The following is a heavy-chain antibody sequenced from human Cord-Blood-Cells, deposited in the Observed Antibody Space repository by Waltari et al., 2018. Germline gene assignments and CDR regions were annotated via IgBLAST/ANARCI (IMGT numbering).Heavy chain of an antibody. CDR3: ARVAAGRPCYYYMDV. CDR2: IYYSGST. D-gene: IGHD6-19*01. Sequence: QVQLQESGPGLVKPSETLSLTCTVSGGSISSYYWSWIRQPPGKGLEWIGSIYYSGSTNYNPPLKSRVTISVDTSKNPLSLKLSSVTAADTAVYYCARVAAGRPCYYYMDVWGKGTPVTVSS. J-gene: IGHJ6*03. CDR1: GGSISSYY. V-gene: IGHV4-59*01.